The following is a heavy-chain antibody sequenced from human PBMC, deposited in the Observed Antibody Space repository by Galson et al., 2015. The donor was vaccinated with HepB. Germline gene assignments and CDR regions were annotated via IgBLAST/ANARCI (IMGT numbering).Heavy chain of an antibody. D-gene: IGHD3-3*01. CDR3: AKGGGEWLCDY. J-gene: IGHJ4*02. Sequence: SLRLSCAASGFTFSSYGMHWVRQAPGKGLEWVAVISYDGSNKYYADSVKGRFTISRDNSKNTLYLQMNSLRAEDTAVYYCAKGGGEWLCDYWGQGTLVTVSS. CDR1: GFTFSSYG. CDR2: ISYDGSNK. V-gene: IGHV3-30*18.